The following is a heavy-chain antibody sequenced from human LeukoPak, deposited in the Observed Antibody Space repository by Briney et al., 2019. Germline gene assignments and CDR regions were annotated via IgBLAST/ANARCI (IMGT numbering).Heavy chain of an antibody. D-gene: IGHD6-13*01. V-gene: IGHV4-30-2*01. CDR1: GGSISSGGYS. CDR2: IYHSGST. CDR3: AREVGGYSSSWYGDYFDY. J-gene: IGHJ4*02. Sequence: PSETLSITCAVSGGSISSGGYSWSWIRQPPGKGLEWIGYIYHSGSTYYNPSLKSRVTISVDTSKNQFSLKLSSVTAADTAVYYCAREVGGYSSSWYGDYFDYWGQGTLVTVSS.